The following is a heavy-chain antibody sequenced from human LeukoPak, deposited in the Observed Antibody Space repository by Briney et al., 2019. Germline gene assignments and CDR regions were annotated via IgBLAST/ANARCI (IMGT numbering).Heavy chain of an antibody. Sequence: ASVKVSFKASGYTFTSYGISWVRQAPGQGLEWMGWISAYNGNTNYSQKLQGRVTMTTDTSTSTAYMELRSLRSDDTAVYYCARDNRGSSSWRSVFDYWGQGTLVTVSS. CDR2: ISAYNGNT. D-gene: IGHD6-13*01. CDR3: ARDNRGSSSWRSVFDY. V-gene: IGHV1-18*01. CDR1: GYTFTSYG. J-gene: IGHJ4*02.